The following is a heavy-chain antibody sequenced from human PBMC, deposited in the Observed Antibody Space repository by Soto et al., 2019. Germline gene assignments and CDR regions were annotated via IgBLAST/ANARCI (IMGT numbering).Heavy chain of an antibody. CDR2: IYYRGST. D-gene: IGHD3-10*01. CDR3: ARQTWLGDYYYYYMDV. J-gene: IGHJ6*03. Sequence: SETLSLTCTVSGGSISSSSYYWGWIRQPPGKGLEWIGGIYYRGSTYYNPSLKSRVTISVDTSKNQFSLKLSSVTAADTAVYYCARQTWLGDYYYYYMDVWGKGTTVTVSS. V-gene: IGHV4-39*01. CDR1: GGSISSSSYY.